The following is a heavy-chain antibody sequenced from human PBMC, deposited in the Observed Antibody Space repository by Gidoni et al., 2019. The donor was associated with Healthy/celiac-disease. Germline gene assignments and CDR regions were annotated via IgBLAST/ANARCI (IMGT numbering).Heavy chain of an antibody. V-gene: IGHV3-11*01. CDR3: AREKTFGLGEFSLDY. CDR1: GFTFSAYY. D-gene: IGHD3-16*02. CDR2: ISSTGYTI. Sequence: QVQLVESGGGLVKPGGSLRLSCAASGFTFSAYYMSWIRQAPGKGLEWVSYISSTGYTIYYADSVKGRFTISRDNAKNSLYLKMNSLRAEDTAVYYCAREKTFGLGEFSLDYWGQGTLVTVSS. J-gene: IGHJ4*02.